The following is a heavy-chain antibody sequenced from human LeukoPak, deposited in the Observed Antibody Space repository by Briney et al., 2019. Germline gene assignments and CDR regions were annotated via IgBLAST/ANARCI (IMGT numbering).Heavy chain of an antibody. D-gene: IGHD3-10*01. CDR2: ISSGSGTI. V-gene: IGHV3-48*01. J-gene: IGHJ4*02. CDR1: GFTFSSYS. CDR3: ATPLSIGGY. Sequence: PGGSLRLSCAASGFTFSSYSMTWVCQAPGKGLEWVSYISSGSGTIYYADSVKGRFTISRDNAHNSLYLQMNSLKAEDTAVYYCATPLSIGGYWGQGTLVTVSS.